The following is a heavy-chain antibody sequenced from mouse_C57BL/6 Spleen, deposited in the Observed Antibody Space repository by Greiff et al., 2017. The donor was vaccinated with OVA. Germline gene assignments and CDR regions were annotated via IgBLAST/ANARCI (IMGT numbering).Heavy chain of an antibody. J-gene: IGHJ4*01. V-gene: IGHV1-42*01. CDR1: GYSFTGYY. CDR2: INPSTGGT. D-gene: IGHD4-1*01. Sequence: VQLQQSGPELVKPGASVKISCKASGYSFTGYYMNWVKQSPEKSLEWIGEINPSTGGTTYNQKFKAKATLTVDKSSSTAYMQLKSLTSEDSAVYYCARGIPLVYYAMDYWGQGTSVTVSS. CDR3: ARGIPLVYYAMDY.